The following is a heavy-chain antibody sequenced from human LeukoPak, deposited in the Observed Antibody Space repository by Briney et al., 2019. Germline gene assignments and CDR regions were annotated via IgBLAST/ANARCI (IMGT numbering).Heavy chain of an antibody. D-gene: IGHD3-22*01. V-gene: IGHV1-24*01. CDR2: FDPEDGET. CDR1: GYTLTELS. J-gene: IGHJ4*02. CDR3: ATSDPYYDSSGYYY. Sequence: GASVKVSCKVSGYTLTELSMHWVRQAPGKGLEWMGGFDPEDGETIYAQKFQGRVTMTEDTSTDTAYMELSSLRSENTAAYYCATSDPYYDSSGYYYWGQGTLVTVSS.